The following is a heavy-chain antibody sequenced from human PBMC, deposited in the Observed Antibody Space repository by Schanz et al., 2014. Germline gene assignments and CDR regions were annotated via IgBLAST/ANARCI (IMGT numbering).Heavy chain of an antibody. CDR3: ARDRQQLVGRIGYYYGMDV. D-gene: IGHD6-13*01. Sequence: VQVVESGGGLVQPGGSLRLSCAASGFSFVDAWMSWVRQAPGKGLEWVTVISYDGNTKYYADSVKGRFTISRDNSKNTLYLQMNSLRAEDTAVYYCARDRQQLVGRIGYYYGMDVWGQGTTVTVSS. V-gene: IGHV3-30*03. CDR2: ISYDGNTK. CDR1: GFSFVDAW. J-gene: IGHJ6*02.